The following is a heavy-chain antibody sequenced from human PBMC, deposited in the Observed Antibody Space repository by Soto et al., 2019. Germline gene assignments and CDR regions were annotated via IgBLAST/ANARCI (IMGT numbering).Heavy chain of an antibody. Sequence: SETLSLTCTVSGGSISGYYWSWIRQPPGKGLEWIGYIYYSGSTNYNPSLKSRVTISVDTSKNQFSLKLSSVTAADTAVYYCARANGPYYYYGMDVWGQGTTVPVSS. CDR2: IYYSGST. V-gene: IGHV4-59*08. D-gene: IGHD2-8*01. J-gene: IGHJ6*02. CDR1: GGSISGYY. CDR3: ARANGPYYYYGMDV.